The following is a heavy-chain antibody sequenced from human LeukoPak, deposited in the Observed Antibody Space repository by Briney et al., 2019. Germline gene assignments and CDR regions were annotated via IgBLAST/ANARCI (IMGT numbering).Heavy chain of an antibody. D-gene: IGHD5-18*01. CDR3: ARDRFARLDTAMVGLVT. Sequence: GASVKVSCKASGYTFTSYGISWVRQAPGQGLEWMGWISAYNGNTNYAQKLQGRVTMTTDTSTSTAYMELRSLRSDDTAVYYCARDRFARLDTAMVGLVTWGQGTLVTVSS. CDR1: GYTFTSYG. J-gene: IGHJ5*02. V-gene: IGHV1-18*01. CDR2: ISAYNGNT.